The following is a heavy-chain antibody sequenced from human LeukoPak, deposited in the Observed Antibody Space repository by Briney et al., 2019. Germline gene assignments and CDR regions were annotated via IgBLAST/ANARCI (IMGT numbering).Heavy chain of an antibody. D-gene: IGHD3-10*01. Sequence: PSETLSLTCAVYGGSFSGYYWSWIRQPPGKGLEWIGEINHSGSTNYNPSLKSRVTISVDTSKNQFSLKLSSVTAADTAVYYCAREGTRYYYGSGSDRAWFDPWGQGTLVTVSP. CDR3: AREGTRYYYGSGSDRAWFDP. J-gene: IGHJ5*02. V-gene: IGHV4-34*01. CDR2: INHSGST. CDR1: GGSFSGYY.